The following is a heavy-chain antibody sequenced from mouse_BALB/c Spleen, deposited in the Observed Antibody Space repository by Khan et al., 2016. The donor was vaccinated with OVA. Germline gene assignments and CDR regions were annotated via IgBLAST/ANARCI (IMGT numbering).Heavy chain of an antibody. V-gene: IGHV5-9-1*01. CDR1: GSTFSSFV. CDR3: TNGNYGWFAY. J-gene: IGHJ3*01. CDR2: ISSAATYT. Sequence: EVELVESGGGLVEPGGSLKLSCAASGSTFSSFVMSWVRQTPEKRLEWVATISSAATYTYYPDSIKGRFTISRDNAKNTLYLHMNSLRSDDTAIYYCTNGNYGWFAYWGLGTLVTVST. D-gene: IGHD2-1*01.